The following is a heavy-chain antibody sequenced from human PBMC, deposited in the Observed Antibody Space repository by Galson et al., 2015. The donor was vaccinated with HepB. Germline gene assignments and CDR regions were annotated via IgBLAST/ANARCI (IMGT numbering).Heavy chain of an antibody. J-gene: IGHJ6*03. V-gene: IGHV4-39*07. CDR1: GGSISSSSYY. Sequence: SETLSLTCTVSGGSISSSSYYWGWIRQPPGKGLEWIGSIYYSGSTYYNPSLKSRVTISVDTSKNQFSLKLSSVTAADTAVYYCARDDRGDFWSGPLCYMDVWGKGTTVTVSS. CDR2: IYYSGST. CDR3: ARDDRGDFWSGPLCYMDV. D-gene: IGHD3-3*01.